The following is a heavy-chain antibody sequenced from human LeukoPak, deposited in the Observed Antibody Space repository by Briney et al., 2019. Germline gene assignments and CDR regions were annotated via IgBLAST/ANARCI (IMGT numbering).Heavy chain of an antibody. CDR3: ARGRPGTGNYYFDL. CDR1: GFTFSSYA. D-gene: IGHD1-7*01. J-gene: IGHJ2*01. V-gene: IGHV4-34*01. CDR2: IHYSGAT. Sequence: GSLRLSCAASGFTFSSYAMSWVRQPPGKGLEWIGGIHYSGATNYKPSLKSRATILGDTSKNQISLKLTSVTAADTALYYCARGRPGTGNYYFDLWGRGTLVTVSS.